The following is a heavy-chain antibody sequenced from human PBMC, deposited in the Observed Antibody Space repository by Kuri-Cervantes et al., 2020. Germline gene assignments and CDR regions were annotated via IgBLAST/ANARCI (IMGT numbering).Heavy chain of an antibody. Sequence: ASVKVSCKASGYTFTSYGISWVRQAPGQGLEWMGWISAYNGNTNYAQKFQGRVTMTEDTSTDTAYMELSSLRSEDTAVYYCPTDRGIVATMGVRGGYYYYYGMDVWGQGTTVTVSS. CDR3: PTDRGIVATMGVRGGYYYYYGMDV. CDR2: ISAYNGNT. D-gene: IGHD5-12*01. CDR1: GYTFTSYG. V-gene: IGHV1-18*01. J-gene: IGHJ6*02.